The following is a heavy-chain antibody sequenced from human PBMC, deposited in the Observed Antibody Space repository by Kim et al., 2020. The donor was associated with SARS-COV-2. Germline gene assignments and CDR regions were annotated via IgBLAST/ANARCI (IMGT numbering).Heavy chain of an antibody. CDR3: ARDPPPDDNGDS. J-gene: IGHJ5*01. V-gene: IGHV3-33*01. CDR1: GFIFSACG. CDR2: IWYDGSNA. D-gene: IGHD1-1*01. Sequence: GGSLRLSCATSGFIFSACGMHWVRQAPGKGLEWVAHIWYDGSNAYYSPSVEGRFTISRHNARSTVYLQMNDIRPEDTAVYYCARDPPPDDNGDS.